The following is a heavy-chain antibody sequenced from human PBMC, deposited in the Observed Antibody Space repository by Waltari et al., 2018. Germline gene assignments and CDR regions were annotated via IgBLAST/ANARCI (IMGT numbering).Heavy chain of an antibody. J-gene: IGHJ3*02. CDR1: GGSFSGYF. V-gene: IGHV4-34*01. Sequence: QVQLQQWGAGLLKPSETLSLTCAVYGGSFSGYFLSWIRPPPGKGLAWMGEISHSGTTNYNPSLKSRVTISLDTSKNQFSLKLSSVTAADTAVYYCARQEIIVEVTGDGFDIWGQGTMVTVSS. CDR3: ARQEIIVEVTGDGFDI. D-gene: IGHD2-21*02. CDR2: ISHSGTT.